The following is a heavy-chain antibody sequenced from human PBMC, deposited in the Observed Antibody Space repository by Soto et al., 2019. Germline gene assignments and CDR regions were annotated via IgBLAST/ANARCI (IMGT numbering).Heavy chain of an antibody. CDR2: VYHTGTT. J-gene: IGHJ6*02. Sequence: HLQESGPGLVKPSQTLSLTCVVSGGPVSGDDLYWSWIRHLPGKGLEWIANVYHTGTTYYNPFLKSRVSNSVEPSQNQFSLILASVTAADTAVYYFARALVTDYNSRDYHYYFAMGVWGQGTSVTVSS. D-gene: IGHD3-22*01. CDR1: GGPVSGDDLY. V-gene: IGHV4-31*02. CDR3: ARALVTDYNSRDYHYYFAMGV.